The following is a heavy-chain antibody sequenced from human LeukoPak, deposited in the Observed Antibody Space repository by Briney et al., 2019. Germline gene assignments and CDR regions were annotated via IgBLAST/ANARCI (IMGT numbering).Heavy chain of an antibody. Sequence: SQTLSLTCTVSGGSISSANDYWSWIRQPPGKGLEWIGYLSYSGTSNYNPSLKSRLTISIDTSNNQFSLKLTSVTAADTAVYFCARGVNWIDPWGQGTLVTVSS. J-gene: IGHJ5*02. CDR3: ARGVNWIDP. V-gene: IGHV4-61*01. D-gene: IGHD6-6*01. CDR2: LSYSGTS. CDR1: GGSISSANDY.